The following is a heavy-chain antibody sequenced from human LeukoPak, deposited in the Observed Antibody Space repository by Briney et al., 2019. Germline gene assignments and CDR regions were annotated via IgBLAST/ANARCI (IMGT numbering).Heavy chain of an antibody. CDR3: ATRPGIAAAGLFY. CDR1: GGSISNGGYY. V-gene: IGHV4-31*03. CDR2: IHDGGAT. D-gene: IGHD6-13*01. J-gene: IGHJ4*02. Sequence: SQTLSLTCTVSGGSISNGGYYWTWIPQHPGKGLEWIGYIHDGGATHYDPSLKSRVTISLDTSKNQFSLNLTSVTAADTALYYCATRPGIAAAGLFYWGQGTLVTVSS.